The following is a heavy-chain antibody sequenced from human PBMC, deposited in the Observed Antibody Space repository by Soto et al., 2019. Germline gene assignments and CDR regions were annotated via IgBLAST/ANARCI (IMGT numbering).Heavy chain of an antibody. CDR3: DRDPQGPSPRWVL. V-gene: IGHV4-30-2*06. D-gene: IGHD3-16*01. Sequence: TSETLSLTCTVSGGSISSGGYSWSWIRQSPEKGLEWLGCIYPTGSTYYHPSLKSRVTISIDTSRNQFSLNLTSVTAADTAVYYCDRDPQGPSPRWVLWGQGTTVTVSS. CDR2: IYPTGST. J-gene: IGHJ6*02. CDR1: GGSISSGGYS.